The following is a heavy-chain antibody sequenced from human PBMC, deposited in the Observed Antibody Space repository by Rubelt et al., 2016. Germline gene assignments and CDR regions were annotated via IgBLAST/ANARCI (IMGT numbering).Heavy chain of an antibody. J-gene: IGHJ5*02. Sequence: QITLKESGPTLVKPTQTLTLTCSFSGFSLSTGGVGVGWIRQPPGKALEWLALIYWNDHERYNPSLKSRLAITKDTSKNQVVLTMTNMDPVDTATYSCAHRRGYRRPRPDGFDPWGQGTLVTVSS. CDR3: AHRRGYRRPRPDGFDP. CDR1: GFSLSTGGVG. D-gene: IGHD5-18*01. CDR2: IYWNDHE. V-gene: IGHV2-5*01.